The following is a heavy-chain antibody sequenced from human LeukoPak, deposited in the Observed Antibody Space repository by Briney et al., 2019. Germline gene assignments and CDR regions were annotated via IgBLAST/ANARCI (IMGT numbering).Heavy chain of an antibody. CDR3: AKASNLILTGYPDY. Sequence: GGSLRLSCAASGFTFDDYAMHWVRHAPGKGLEWVSGISWNSGSIGYADSVEGRFTISRDNAKNSLYLQMNSLRAEDTALYYCAKASNLILTGYPDYWGQGTLVTVSS. V-gene: IGHV3-9*01. J-gene: IGHJ4*02. D-gene: IGHD3-9*01. CDR2: ISWNSGSI. CDR1: GFTFDDYA.